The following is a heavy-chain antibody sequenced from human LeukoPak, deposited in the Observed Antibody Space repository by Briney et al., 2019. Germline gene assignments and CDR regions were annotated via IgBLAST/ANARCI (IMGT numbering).Heavy chain of an antibody. CDR3: AKDNSCSSTSCYAGGFYYYYYGMDV. CDR1: AFTFDDYA. Sequence: GGSLRLSCAASAFTFDDYAIHWVRQAPGKGLEWVSLISWDGGSTYYAHSVKGRFTISRDNSKNSLYLQMNSLRAEDTAMYYCAKDNSCSSTSCYAGGFYYYYYGMDVWGKGTTVTVSS. J-gene: IGHJ6*04. CDR2: ISWDGGST. V-gene: IGHV3-43D*04. D-gene: IGHD2-2*01.